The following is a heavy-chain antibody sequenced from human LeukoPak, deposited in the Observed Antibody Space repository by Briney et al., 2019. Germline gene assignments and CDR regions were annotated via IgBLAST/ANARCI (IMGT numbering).Heavy chain of an antibody. CDR2: ISSNGGST. D-gene: IGHD3-22*01. CDR1: GFTFSTYE. CDR3: VKGQRYYDSSGYYSIEYFQH. J-gene: IGHJ1*01. V-gene: IGHV3-64D*09. Sequence: GGSLRLSCAASGFTFSTYEMHWVRQAPGKGLEYVSAISSNGGSTYYADSVKGRFTISRDNSKNTLYLQMSSLRAEDTAVYYCVKGQRYYDSSGYYSIEYFQHWGQGTLVTVSS.